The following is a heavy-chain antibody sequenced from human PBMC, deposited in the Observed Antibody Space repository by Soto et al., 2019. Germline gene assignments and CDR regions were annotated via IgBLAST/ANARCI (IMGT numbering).Heavy chain of an antibody. CDR3: AGDRYSSGWYDLDY. Sequence: QVQLVESGGGVVQPGRSLRLSCAASGFAFSSYGMHWVRQAPGKGLEWLAVIWYDGSNKYYADSVKGRFTISRDNSKNTLYLQMNSLRAEDTAVYYCAGDRYSSGWYDLDYWGQGTLVTVSS. V-gene: IGHV3-33*01. CDR2: IWYDGSNK. D-gene: IGHD6-19*01. J-gene: IGHJ4*02. CDR1: GFAFSSYG.